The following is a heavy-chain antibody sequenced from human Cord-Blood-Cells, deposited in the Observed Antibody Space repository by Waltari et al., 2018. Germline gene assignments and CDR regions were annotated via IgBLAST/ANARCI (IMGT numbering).Heavy chain of an antibody. CDR2: IYYSGST. V-gene: IGHV4-59*01. D-gene: IGHD2-8*01. Sequence: EWIGYIYYSGSTNYNPSLKSRVTISVDTSKNQFSLKLSSVTAADTAVYYCARDLCTNGVSYAFDIWGQGTMVTVSS. CDR3: ARDLCTNGVSYAFDI. J-gene: IGHJ3*02.